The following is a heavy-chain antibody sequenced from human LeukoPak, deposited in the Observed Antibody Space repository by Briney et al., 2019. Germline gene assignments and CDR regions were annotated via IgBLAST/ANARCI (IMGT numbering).Heavy chain of an antibody. CDR2: INPNSSGT. Sequence: ASVKVSCKASGYTFTGYYMHWVRQAPGQGLEWMGWINPNSSGTNYAQKFQGWVTMTRDTSISTAYMELSRLRSDDTAVYYCARSPYYYDSSGYYTYWGQGTLVTVSS. D-gene: IGHD3-22*01. J-gene: IGHJ4*02. CDR3: ARSPYYYDSSGYYTY. V-gene: IGHV1-2*04. CDR1: GYTFTGYY.